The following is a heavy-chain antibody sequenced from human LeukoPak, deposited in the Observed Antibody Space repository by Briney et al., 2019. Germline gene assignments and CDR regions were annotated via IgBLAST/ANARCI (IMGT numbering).Heavy chain of an antibody. CDR3: ANLLRWEPY. CDR2: IKHDGSAK. D-gene: IGHD4-23*01. Sequence: GGSLRLSCAASGFTFSDFWMSWVRQAPGKGLEWVANIKHDGSAKYYLDSVKGRFTLSRDNAKNSLYLQMNSLRAEDTAVYYCANLLRWEPYWGQGTLVTVSS. J-gene: IGHJ4*02. V-gene: IGHV3-7*01. CDR1: GFTFSDFW.